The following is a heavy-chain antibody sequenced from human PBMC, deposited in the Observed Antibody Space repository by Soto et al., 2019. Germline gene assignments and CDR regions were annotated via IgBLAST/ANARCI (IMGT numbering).Heavy chain of an antibody. CDR2: ISWNSGSI. D-gene: IGHD1-26*01. CDR3: AKDKGSGGYQYYYYYGMDV. V-gene: IGHV3-9*01. CDR1: GFTFDDYA. J-gene: IGHJ6*02. Sequence: PGGSLRLSCAASGFTFDDYAMHWVRQAPGKGLEWVSGISWNSGSIGYADSVKGRFTISRDNAKNSLYLQMNSLRAEDTALYYCAKDKGSGGYQYYYYYGMDVWGQGTTVTV.